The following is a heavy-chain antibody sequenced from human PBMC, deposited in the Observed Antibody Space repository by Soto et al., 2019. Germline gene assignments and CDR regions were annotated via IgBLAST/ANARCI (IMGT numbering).Heavy chain of an antibody. V-gene: IGHV6-1*01. CDR1: GDSVSSNIPA. D-gene: IGHD3-22*01. CDR3: ERARPYYDSSGYYDS. J-gene: IGHJ4*02. CDR2: TYYRSKWFN. Sequence: SQTLSVTCAISGDSVSSNIPAWNCIRQSPSRGLEWLGRTYYRSKWFNDYAVSVKSRITINPDTSKNQFSLQLSSVTPEDTAVYYCERARPYYDSSGYYDSWGKGILVTVSS.